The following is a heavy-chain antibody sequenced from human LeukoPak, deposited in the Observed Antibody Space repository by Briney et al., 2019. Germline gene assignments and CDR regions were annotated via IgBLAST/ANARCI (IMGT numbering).Heavy chain of an antibody. CDR2: IFTSGST. Sequence: SGTPSVSPILPRGSISSYNWRWISQPAGRGLECVGRIFTSGSTHSTASLKSRVSMSVDTSKNQFSLKLSSVTAADTAVFYCARENSGSYREFDYWGQGTLVTVSS. D-gene: IGHD1-26*01. CDR1: RGSISSYN. J-gene: IGHJ4*02. CDR3: ARENSGSYREFDY. V-gene: IGHV4-4*07.